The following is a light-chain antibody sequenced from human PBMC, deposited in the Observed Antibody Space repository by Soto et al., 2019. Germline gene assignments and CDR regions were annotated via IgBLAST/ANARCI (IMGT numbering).Light chain of an antibody. CDR3: QQYGRSST. V-gene: IGKV3-20*01. Sequence: EIVLTQSPDTLSLSPGERATLSCRASQSVYANYLAWYQQKPGQAPRLLIYSGSDRAIGIPDRFSGTGSGTDFTLTITRLEPEDFAVYYCQQYGRSSTFGQGTKLEIK. J-gene: IGKJ2*01. CDR2: SGS. CDR1: QSVYANY.